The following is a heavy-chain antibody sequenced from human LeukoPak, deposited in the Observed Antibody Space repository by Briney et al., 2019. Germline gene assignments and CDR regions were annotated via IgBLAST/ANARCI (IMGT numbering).Heavy chain of an antibody. CDR3: APKMYYYDSSAYHPFDC. CDR2: ISCSSSTI. V-gene: IGHV3-48*01. Sequence: GGSLRLSCTASGFTFSSYSMNWVRQTPGKGLEWVSYISCSSSTIHYADSVKGRFTISRDNAKNSQYLEMNSLSAEDTAVYYCAPKMYYYDSSAYHPFDCWGQGTLVTVSS. D-gene: IGHD3-22*01. J-gene: IGHJ4*02. CDR1: GFTFSSYS.